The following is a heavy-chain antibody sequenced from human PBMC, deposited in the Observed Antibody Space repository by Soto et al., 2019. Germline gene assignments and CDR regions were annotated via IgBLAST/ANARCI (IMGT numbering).Heavy chain of an antibody. Sequence: SETLSLTCTVSGGSIISYYWSWIRQPPGKGLEWIGYIYYSGSTNYNPSLKSRVTISVDTSKNQFSLKLSSVTAADTAVYYCARVRRAQGGSSWYYFDYWGQGTLVTVSS. D-gene: IGHD1-26*01. CDR2: IYYSGST. CDR3: ARVRRAQGGSSWYYFDY. V-gene: IGHV4-59*01. J-gene: IGHJ4*02. CDR1: GGSIISYY.